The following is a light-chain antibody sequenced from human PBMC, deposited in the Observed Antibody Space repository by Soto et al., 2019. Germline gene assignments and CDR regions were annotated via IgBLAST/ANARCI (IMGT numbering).Light chain of an antibody. CDR2: DAS. CDR3: QQSYRTPLT. CDR1: QSISRS. J-gene: IGKJ4*01. V-gene: IGKV1-39*01. Sequence: DIQMTQSPSTLSASVGDRVTITCRASQSISRSLAWYQQKSGKAPKLLIYDASSLQSGVPSRFSGGGSGTNFTLTITSLQPEDFVTYYCQQSYRTPLTFGGGTKVEIQ.